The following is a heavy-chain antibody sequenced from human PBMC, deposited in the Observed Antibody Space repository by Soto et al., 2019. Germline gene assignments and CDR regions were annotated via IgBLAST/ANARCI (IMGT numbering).Heavy chain of an antibody. V-gene: IGHV4-59*01. CDR1: GGSISSYY. Sequence: SETLSLTCTVSGGSISSYYWSWIRQPPGKGLEWIGYIYYSGSTNYNPSLKSRVTISVDTSKNQFSLKLSSVTAADTAVYYCARTRAGTLEWLLGLSYYMDVWGKGTTVTVSS. CDR2: IYYSGST. CDR3: ARTRAGTLEWLLGLSYYMDV. D-gene: IGHD3-3*01. J-gene: IGHJ6*03.